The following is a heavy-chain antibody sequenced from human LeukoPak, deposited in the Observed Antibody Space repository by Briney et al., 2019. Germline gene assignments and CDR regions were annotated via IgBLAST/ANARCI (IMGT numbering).Heavy chain of an antibody. J-gene: IGHJ4*02. V-gene: IGHV3-33*06. Sequence: GGSLRLSCTASRFTFSNNAMHWVRQAPGKGLEWVAVIWYDASNKYYAESVKGRFTISRDNSKNTLYLQMNSLKAEDTAVYYCAKVFSGSGSSGFFDCWGQGTLVTVSS. CDR2: IWYDASNK. CDR3: AKVFSGSGSSGFFDC. D-gene: IGHD3-3*01. CDR1: RFTFSNNA.